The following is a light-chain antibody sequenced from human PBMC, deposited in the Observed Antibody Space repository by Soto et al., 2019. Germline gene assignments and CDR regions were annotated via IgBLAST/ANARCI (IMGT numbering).Light chain of an antibody. CDR1: QNVYKN. Sequence: EIVMTQSPATLSVSPGEGATLPCKPSQNVYKNLAWYQQRPGQPPRLLIYDASTRATGISARFSGSGYGTEFTLTISSLQSEDFAVYFCQQCRNWPLTFGGGTKVEIK. CDR3: QQCRNWPLT. V-gene: IGKV3-15*01. CDR2: DAS. J-gene: IGKJ4*01.